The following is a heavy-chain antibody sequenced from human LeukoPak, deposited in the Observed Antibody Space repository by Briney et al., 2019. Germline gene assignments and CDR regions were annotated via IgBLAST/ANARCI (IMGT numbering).Heavy chain of an antibody. Sequence: PGGSLRLSCAASGFTFSSYAMSWVRQAPGKVLEWVSAISGSGGSTYYADSVKGRFTISRDNSKNTLYLQMNSLRAEDTAVYYCAKSLTPLYYFDYWGQGTLVTVSS. J-gene: IGHJ4*02. CDR1: GFTFSSYA. CDR2: ISGSGGST. V-gene: IGHV3-23*01. CDR3: AKSLTPLYYFDY.